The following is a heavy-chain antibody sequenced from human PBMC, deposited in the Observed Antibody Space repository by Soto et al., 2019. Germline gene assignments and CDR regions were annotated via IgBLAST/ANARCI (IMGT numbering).Heavy chain of an antibody. J-gene: IGHJ4*02. CDR3: AKNLPRTGRFDY. Sequence: SATWSLTCTLSGASTTRTTYFWSCIRKPPGKGLEWFGSIYYSGQTNYNPSLKSRVTIPVDRSKNQFSLQMSSVTAADTAVYYCAKNLPRTGRFDYWGQGSLVTVS. CDR1: GASTTRTTYF. V-gene: IGHV4-39*01. CDR2: IYYSGQT.